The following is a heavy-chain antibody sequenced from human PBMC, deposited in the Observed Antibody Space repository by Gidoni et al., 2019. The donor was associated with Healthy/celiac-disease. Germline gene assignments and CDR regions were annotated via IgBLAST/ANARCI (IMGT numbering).Heavy chain of an antibody. CDR1: GGTFSSYA. D-gene: IGHD5-18*01. J-gene: IGHJ6*02. CDR3: ARVGYSSFYDYGMDV. CDR2: IIPIFGTA. Sequence: QVQLVQSGAEVKKPGSSVKVYCKASGGTFSSYAISWVRQAPGQGLEWMGGIIPIFGTANYAQKFQGRVTITADESTSTAYMELSSLRSEDTSVYYCARVGYSSFYDYGMDVWGQGTTVTVSS. V-gene: IGHV1-69*01.